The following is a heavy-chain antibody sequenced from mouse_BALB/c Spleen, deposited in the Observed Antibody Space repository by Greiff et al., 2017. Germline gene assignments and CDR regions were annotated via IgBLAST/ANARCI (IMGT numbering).Heavy chain of an antibody. CDR3: ARSYDGYYAMDY. V-gene: IGHV1S26*01. J-gene: IGHJ4*01. CDR1: GYTFTSYY. D-gene: IGHD2-12*01. Sequence: VQLHQSGPELVKPGASVRISCKASGYTFTSYYIHWVKQRPGQGLEWIGYINPSSGYTNYNQKFKDKATLTADKSSSTAYMQLSSLTSEDSAVYYCARSYDGYYAMDYWGQGTSVTVSS. CDR2: INPSSGYT.